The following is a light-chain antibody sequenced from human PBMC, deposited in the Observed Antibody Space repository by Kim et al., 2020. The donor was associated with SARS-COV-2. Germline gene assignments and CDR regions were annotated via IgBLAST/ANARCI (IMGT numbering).Light chain of an antibody. J-gene: IGLJ2*01. CDR1: SLRSYY. Sequence: SSELTQDPAVSVALGQTVRITCRGDSLRSYYATWYQQKAGQAPVLVVYGKNNRPSGIPDRFSGSSSGNTASLTITGAQADDEADYYCKSRGTSGSVVFGGGTQLTVL. CDR3: KSRGTSGSVV. V-gene: IGLV3-19*01. CDR2: GKN.